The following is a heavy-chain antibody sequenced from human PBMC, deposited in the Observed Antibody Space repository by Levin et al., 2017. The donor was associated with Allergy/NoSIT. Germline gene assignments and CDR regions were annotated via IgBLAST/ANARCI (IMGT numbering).Heavy chain of an antibody. CDR2: IYYSGST. CDR3: ARSTGGPHYYYGSGRALDWFDP. J-gene: IGHJ5*02. Sequence: ESLKISCTVSGGSISSYYWSWIRQPPGKGLEWIGYIYYSGSTNYNPSLKSRVTISVDTSKNQFSLKLSSVTAADTAVYYCARSTGGPHYYYGSGRALDWFDPWGQGTLVTVSS. CDR1: GGSISSYY. V-gene: IGHV4-59*01. D-gene: IGHD3-10*01.